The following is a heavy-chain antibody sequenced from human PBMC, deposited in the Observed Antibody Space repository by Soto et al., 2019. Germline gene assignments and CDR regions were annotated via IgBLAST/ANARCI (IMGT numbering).Heavy chain of an antibody. V-gene: IGHV1-69*01. J-gene: IGHJ4*02. D-gene: IGHD6-6*01. CDR3: ARGTTRSLQLVGSY. CDR2: IIPIFGTA. Sequence: QTPGQGLEWMGGIIPIFGTANYAQKFQGRVTITADESTSTAYMELSSLRSEDTAVYYCARGTTRSLQLVGSYWGQGTLVTVPS.